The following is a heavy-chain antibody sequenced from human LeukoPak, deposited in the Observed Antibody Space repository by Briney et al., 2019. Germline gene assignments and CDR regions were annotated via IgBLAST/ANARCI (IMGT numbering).Heavy chain of an antibody. V-gene: IGHV1-69*13. CDR3: AGGRETYYDRNFDY. D-gene: IGHD1-26*01. J-gene: IGHJ4*02. CDR2: IIPVFGTG. CDR1: GGTFSSYG. Sequence: SVKVSCKASGGTFSSYGISWVRQAPGQGLEWMGGIIPVFGTGNYAQKFQGRVTITADESTSTVYMELSSLRSEDTAFYYCAGGRETYYDRNFDYWGQGTLVTVSS.